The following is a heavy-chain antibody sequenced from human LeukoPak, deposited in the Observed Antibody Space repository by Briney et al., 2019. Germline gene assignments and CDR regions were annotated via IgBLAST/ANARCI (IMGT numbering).Heavy chain of an antibody. CDR3: ANDFDH. Sequence: PGGSLRLSCAASGFTFNNYAMSWVRQAPGKGLEWVSTIGGSDDNTYYADSVKGRFTISRDISKNTLYLQMNSLRADDTAVYYCANDFDHWGQGTLVTVSS. CDR2: IGGSDDNT. V-gene: IGHV3-23*01. J-gene: IGHJ4*02. CDR1: GFTFNNYA.